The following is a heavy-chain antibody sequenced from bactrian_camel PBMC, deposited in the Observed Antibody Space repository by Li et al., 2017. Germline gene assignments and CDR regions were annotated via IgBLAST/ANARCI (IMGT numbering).Heavy chain of an antibody. CDR1: RSIFTGCG. V-gene: IGHV3S53*01. Sequence: QLVESGGGSVQVGGSLKLSCGASRSIFTGCGMGWYRQAPGGSRELIATIERDGTTTYADSVKGRCTIARDNAKNIVYLQMNNPKSEDTALYFCAKALGGGNYYTGEYSYWGQGTQVTVS. CDR3: AKALGGGNYYTGEYSY. CDR2: IERDGTT. D-gene: IGHD2*01. J-gene: IGHJ4*01.